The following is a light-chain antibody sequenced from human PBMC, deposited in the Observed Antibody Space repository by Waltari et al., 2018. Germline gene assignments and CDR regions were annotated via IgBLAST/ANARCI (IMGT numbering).Light chain of an antibody. V-gene: IGLV2-14*01. J-gene: IGLJ3*02. CDR2: QVT. CDR3: SSYAGSSTWV. Sequence: QSALTQPASVSGSPGQSITISCTGTSSDVGAYNYLSWYQHPPGKAPKLIIYQVTNRRAGVSSRFYGSKSGNTASLTISGLQADDEADYYCSSYAGSSTWVFGGGTKLTVL. CDR1: SSDVGAYNY.